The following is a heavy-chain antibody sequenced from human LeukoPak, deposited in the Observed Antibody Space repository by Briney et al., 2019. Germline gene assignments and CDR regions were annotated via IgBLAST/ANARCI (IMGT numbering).Heavy chain of an antibody. CDR3: AREYGIAAVGGLDV. J-gene: IGHJ6*04. D-gene: IGHD6-25*01. V-gene: IGHV3-30*04. CDR1: GFTFSAYS. CDR2: LSYDGSNQ. Sequence: GGSLRHSCAASGFTFSAYSLHWLRQAPGKGLEWVAHLSYDGSNQYYADSVKGRFTISRDTSKNVLYLQMNSLGVEDTAVYYCAREYGIAAVGGLDVWGKGITVTVSS.